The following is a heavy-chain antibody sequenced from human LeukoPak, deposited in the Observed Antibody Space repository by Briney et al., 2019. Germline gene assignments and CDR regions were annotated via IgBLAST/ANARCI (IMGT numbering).Heavy chain of an antibody. Sequence: KVSCKGSGYIFTNYWIAWVRQMPGKGLEWMGIIYPDDSDTRYSPSFQGQVTISADKSISTAYLQWSSLKASDTAMYYCARRSYYDSGGYYYDFWGQGTLVTVSS. V-gene: IGHV5-51*01. CDR1: GYIFTNYW. CDR3: ARRSYYDSGGYYYDF. CDR2: IYPDDSDT. D-gene: IGHD3-22*01. J-gene: IGHJ4*02.